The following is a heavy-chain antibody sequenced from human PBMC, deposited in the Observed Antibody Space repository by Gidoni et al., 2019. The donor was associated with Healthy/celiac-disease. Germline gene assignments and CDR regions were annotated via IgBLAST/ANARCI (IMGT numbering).Heavy chain of an antibody. CDR3: ARDRGNSGSSRAYWYFDL. J-gene: IGHJ2*01. CDR1: GYTFTSYY. Sequence: QVQLVQSGAEVKKPGASVKVSCKASGYTFTSYYMHWVRQAPGQGLEWMGIINPSGGSTSYAQKFQGRVTMTRDTSTSTVYMELSSLRSEDTAVYYCARDRGNSGSSRAYWYFDLWGRGTLVTVSS. CDR2: INPSGGST. D-gene: IGHD1-26*01. V-gene: IGHV1-46*01.